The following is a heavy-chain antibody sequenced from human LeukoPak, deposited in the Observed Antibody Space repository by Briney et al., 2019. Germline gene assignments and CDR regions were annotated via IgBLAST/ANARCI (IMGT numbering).Heavy chain of an antibody. CDR3: ARVVVPAAAPRDGMDV. CDR2: INPNSGGT. D-gene: IGHD2-2*01. CDR1: GYTFTGYY. Sequence: ASVKVSCKASGYTFTGYYMHWVRQAPGQGLEWMGWINPNSGGTNYAQKFQGWVTMTRDTSISTAYMELSSLRSEDTAVYYCARVVVPAAAPRDGMDVWGQGTTVTVSS. V-gene: IGHV1-2*04. J-gene: IGHJ6*02.